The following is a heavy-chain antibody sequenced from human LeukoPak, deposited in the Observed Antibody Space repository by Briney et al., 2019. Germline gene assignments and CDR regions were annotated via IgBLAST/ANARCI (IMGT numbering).Heavy chain of an antibody. Sequence: ASVKVSCKASGYTFTGYYMHWVRQAPGQGLEWMGWINPNSGGTNYAQKFQGRVTMTRDTSISTAYMELSSLRSDDTAVYYCARAKEKSIAARYFDYWGQGPWSPSP. J-gene: IGHJ4*02. CDR2: INPNSGGT. D-gene: IGHD6-6*01. CDR1: GYTFTGYY. CDR3: ARAKEKSIAARYFDY. V-gene: IGHV1-2*02.